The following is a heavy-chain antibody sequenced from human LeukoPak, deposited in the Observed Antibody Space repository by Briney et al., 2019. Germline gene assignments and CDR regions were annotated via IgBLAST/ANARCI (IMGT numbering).Heavy chain of an antibody. J-gene: IGHJ3*02. CDR3: ASNYFDQQLADAFDI. CDR2: INHSGST. D-gene: IGHD3-9*01. V-gene: IGHV4-34*01. CDR1: GGSFSGYY. Sequence: PSETLSLTCAVYGGSFSGYYWSWIRQPPGKGLEWIGEINHSGSTNYNPSLKSRVTISVDTSKNQFSLKLSSVTAADTAVYYCASNYFDQQLADAFDIWGQGTMVTVSS.